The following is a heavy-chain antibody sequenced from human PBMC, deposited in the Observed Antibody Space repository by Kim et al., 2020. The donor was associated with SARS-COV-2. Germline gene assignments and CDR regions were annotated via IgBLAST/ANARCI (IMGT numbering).Heavy chain of an antibody. CDR3: ARHGVRRFAAAGSVRGRRGGGSDLFFYSMDV. J-gene: IGHJ6*02. CDR1: GGSISNFY. CDR2: IYYSGNT. D-gene: IGHD6-25*01. Sequence: SETLSLTCTISGGSISNFYWSWIRQPPGKGLEWIGNIYYSGNTNYSPSLKSRVTLSLDTSKDQFSLKLNSVTAADTAAHYCARHGVRRFAAAGSVRGRRGGGSDLFFYSMDVWGRGTTVTVSS. V-gene: IGHV4-59*08.